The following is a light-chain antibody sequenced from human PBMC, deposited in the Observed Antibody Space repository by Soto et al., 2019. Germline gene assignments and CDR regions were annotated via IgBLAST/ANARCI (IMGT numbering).Light chain of an antibody. CDR1: QGISSN. CDR3: QQANIFPLA. V-gene: IGKV1-12*01. J-gene: IGKJ1*01. CDR2: SAS. Sequence: DIQMTQSPSSVSASVGDRVTITCRASQGISSNLVWYQQKPGKAPNLLIYSASSLRSGVPSRFSGSGSGTDFTLTITSLQPEDFATYYCQQANIFPLAFGQGTKVEIK.